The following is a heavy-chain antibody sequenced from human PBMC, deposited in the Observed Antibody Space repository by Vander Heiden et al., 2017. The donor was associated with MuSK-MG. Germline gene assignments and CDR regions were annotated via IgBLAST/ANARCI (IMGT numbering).Heavy chain of an antibody. Sequence: EVHLVESGGGLVQPGGSLRLSCAASGFSFDSFEMTWVRQAPGKGLEWISYISSSGSIIYYADSVEGRFSISRDNAKNSRYLKMNNMRLEQTAVYYCARTVFGSGYYHSAFDYWGQGSMVTVSS. J-gene: IGHJ4*02. V-gene: IGHV3-48*03. CDR3: ARTVFGSGYYHSAFDY. CDR1: GFSFDSFE. D-gene: IGHD3-3*01. CDR2: ISSSGSII.